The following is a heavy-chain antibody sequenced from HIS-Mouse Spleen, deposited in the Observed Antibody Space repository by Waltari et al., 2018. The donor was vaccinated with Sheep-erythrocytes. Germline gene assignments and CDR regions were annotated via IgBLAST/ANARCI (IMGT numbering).Heavy chain of an antibody. V-gene: IGHV4-59*01. J-gene: IGHJ4*02. CDR3: ARSRFDYYDSSGYYIFDY. CDR2: IYYRGST. CDR1: GGSISSYY. D-gene: IGHD3-22*01. Sequence: QVQLQESGPGLVKPSETLSLTCTVSGGSISSYYWSWIRQPPGKGLEWIGYIYYRGSTNDNPALKSRVTISVDTSKNQFSLKLSSVTAADTAVYYCARSRFDYYDSSGYYIFDYWGQGTLVTVSS.